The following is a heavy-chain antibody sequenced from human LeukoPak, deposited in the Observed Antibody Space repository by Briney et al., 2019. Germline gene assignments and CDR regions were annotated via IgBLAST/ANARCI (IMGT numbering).Heavy chain of an antibody. V-gene: IGHV3-30*02. CDR3: ARDQAWVPTAFEF. Sequence: GGSLRLSCAASGFSFNSYGFHWFRQAPGKGLEWVAYIRYDGNNEDYADSVKGRFTISRDNSKNMVFLQMNRLRLEDTAVFYCARDQAWVPTAFEFWGQGILVTVSS. CDR1: GFSFNSYG. D-gene: IGHD4/OR15-4a*01. CDR2: IRYDGNNE. J-gene: IGHJ4*02.